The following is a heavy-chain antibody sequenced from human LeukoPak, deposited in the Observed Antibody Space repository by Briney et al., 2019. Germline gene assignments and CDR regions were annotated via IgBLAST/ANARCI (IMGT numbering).Heavy chain of an antibody. J-gene: IGHJ4*02. D-gene: IGHD5-18*01. CDR1: GFTFSSYG. CDR3: ARDLDSYGSY. V-gene: IGHV3-30*03. Sequence: GRSLRLSCAASGFTFSSYGMHWVRQAPGKGLEWVAVISYDGSNKYYADSVKGRFTISRDNSKNTLYLQMNSLRAEDTAVYYCARDLDSYGSYWGQGTLVTVSS. CDR2: ISYDGSNK.